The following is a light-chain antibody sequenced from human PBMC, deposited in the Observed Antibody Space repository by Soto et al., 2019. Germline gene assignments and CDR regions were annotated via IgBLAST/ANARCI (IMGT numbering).Light chain of an antibody. CDR1: SSNIGAGYD. CDR2: GNS. Sequence: QSVLTQPPSVSGAPGQRVTLSCTGSSSNIGAGYDVYWYQQLPGTAPKVLIYGNSNRPSGVSNRFSGSKSGNTASLIISGLQTEDEADYYCSAYTTTSTLIFGTGTKLTVL. CDR3: SAYTTTSTLI. V-gene: IGLV1-40*01. J-gene: IGLJ1*01.